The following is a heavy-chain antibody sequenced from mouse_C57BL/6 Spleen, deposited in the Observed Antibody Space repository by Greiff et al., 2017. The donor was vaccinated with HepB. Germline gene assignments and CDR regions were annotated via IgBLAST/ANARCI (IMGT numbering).Heavy chain of an antibody. V-gene: IGHV1-64*01. Sequence: QVQLQQPGAELVKPGASVKLSCKASGYTFTSYWMHWVKQRPGQGLEWIGMIHPNSGSTNYNEKFKSKATLTVDKSSSTAYMQLSSLTSEDSAVYYGARLGLRRDYYAMDYWGQGTSVTVSS. CDR3: ARLGLRRDYYAMDY. D-gene: IGHD2-4*01. J-gene: IGHJ4*01. CDR1: GYTFTSYW. CDR2: IHPNSGST.